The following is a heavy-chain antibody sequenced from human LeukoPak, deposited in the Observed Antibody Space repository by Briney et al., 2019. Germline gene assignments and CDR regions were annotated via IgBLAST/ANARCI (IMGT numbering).Heavy chain of an antibody. D-gene: IGHD6-13*01. CDR2: ISYDGSNK. CDR3: ARDLPVPSSWLEDYYYYMDV. J-gene: IGHJ6*03. Sequence: GRSLRLSCAASGFTFSSYAMHWVRQAPGKGLEWVAVISYDGSNKYYADSVKGRFTISRDNSKNTLYLQMNSLRAEDTAVYYCARDLPVPSSWLEDYYYYMDVWGKGTTVTVSS. CDR1: GFTFSSYA. V-gene: IGHV3-30-3*01.